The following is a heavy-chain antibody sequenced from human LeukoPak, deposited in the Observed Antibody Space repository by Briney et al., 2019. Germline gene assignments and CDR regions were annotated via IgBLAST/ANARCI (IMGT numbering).Heavy chain of an antibody. Sequence: GGSLRLSCEASGFTFSTYWMTWVRQAPGKGLEWVSAISGSGGSTYYADSVKGRFTISRDNSKNTLYLQMNSLRAEDTAVYYCAKDRDYYDSSGYYPLFDYWGQGTLVTVSS. V-gene: IGHV3-23*01. J-gene: IGHJ4*02. CDR3: AKDRDYYDSSGYYPLFDY. CDR2: ISGSGGST. CDR1: GFTFSTYW. D-gene: IGHD3-22*01.